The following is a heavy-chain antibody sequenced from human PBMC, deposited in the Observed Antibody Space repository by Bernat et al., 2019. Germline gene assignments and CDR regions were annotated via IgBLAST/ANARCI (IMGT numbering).Heavy chain of an antibody. CDR1: GGSFSGYY. D-gene: IGHD3-10*01. CDR2: INHSGSS. CDR3: ARVYYYGSGSYYNSERREDNWFDP. J-gene: IGHJ5*02. V-gene: IGHV4-34*01. Sequence: QVQLQQWGAGLLKPSETLSLTCAVYGGSFSGYYWSWIRQPPGKWLEWIGEINHSGSSNYNPYLKSRVTISVDAAKNQFSRKLSSVIAADTAVYYCARVYYYGSGSYYNSERREDNWFDPWGQGTLVTVSS.